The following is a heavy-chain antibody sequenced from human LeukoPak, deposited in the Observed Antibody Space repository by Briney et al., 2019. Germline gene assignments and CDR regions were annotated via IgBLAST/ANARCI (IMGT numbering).Heavy chain of an antibody. CDR1: GFTFRSYS. CDR3: ARGIVVSHFYYYYYMDV. Sequence: GGSLRLSCAASGFTFRSYSMNWVRQAPGKGLEWVAVIYSGGSKYYADSVKGRFTISRDNSKNTLYLQMNSLRAEDTAVYYCARGIVVSHFYYYYYMDVWGKGTTVTISS. CDR2: IYSGGSK. D-gene: IGHD3-22*01. J-gene: IGHJ6*03. V-gene: IGHV3-66*01.